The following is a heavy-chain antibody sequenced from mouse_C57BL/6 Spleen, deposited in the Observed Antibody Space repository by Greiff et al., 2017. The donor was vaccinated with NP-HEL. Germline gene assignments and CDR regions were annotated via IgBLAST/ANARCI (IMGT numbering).Heavy chain of an antibody. Sequence: EVQLVESGGGLVQPGGSLSLSCAASGFTFTDYYMSWVRQPPGKALEWLGFIRNKANGYTTEYSASVKGRFTISRDNSQSILYLQMNALRAEDSATYYCARSGTLRYFDVWGTGTTVTVSS. CDR2: IRNKANGYTT. D-gene: IGHD4-1*01. CDR1: GFTFTDYY. J-gene: IGHJ1*03. V-gene: IGHV7-3*01. CDR3: ARSGTLRYFDV.